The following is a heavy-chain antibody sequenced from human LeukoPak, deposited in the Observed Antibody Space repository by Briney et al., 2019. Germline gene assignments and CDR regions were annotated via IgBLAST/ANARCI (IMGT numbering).Heavy chain of an antibody. D-gene: IGHD5-18*01. CDR1: GFTFSNYG. V-gene: IGHV3-33*01. CDR3: ARDRTGSSFVIDY. CDR2: TWFDGSIK. Sequence: PGGSLSLSCAASGFTFSNYGMHWVRQAPGKGLEWGAVTWFDGSIKYYADSVKGRFTISRDNSKNTLYLQMDSLRAEDTAVYYCARDRTGSSFVIDYWGQGTLVTVSS. J-gene: IGHJ4*02.